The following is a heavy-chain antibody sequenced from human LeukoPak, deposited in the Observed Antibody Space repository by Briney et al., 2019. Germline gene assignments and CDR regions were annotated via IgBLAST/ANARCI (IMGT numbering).Heavy chain of an antibody. V-gene: IGHV3-48*03. Sequence: GGSLRLSCAASGFTFSSYEMNWVRQAPGKGLEWVSYISSSGSTIYYADSVKGRFTISRDNAKNSLNLQMNSLRAEDTAVYYCASYDSSGYYYRYYYYYYMDVWSKGTTVTVSS. CDR1: GFTFSSYE. CDR2: ISSSGSTI. CDR3: ASYDSSGYYYRYYYYYYMDV. J-gene: IGHJ6*03. D-gene: IGHD3-22*01.